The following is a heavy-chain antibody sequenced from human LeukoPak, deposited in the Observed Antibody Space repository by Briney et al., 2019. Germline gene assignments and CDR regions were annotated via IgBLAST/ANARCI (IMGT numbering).Heavy chain of an antibody. J-gene: IGHJ4*02. Sequence: ASVKVSCKASGGTFSSYAISWVRQAPGQGLEWMGGIIPIFGTANYAQKFQGRVTITTDEPTSTAYMELSSLRSEDTAVYYCARGTRGYSGYDLSGYCLDYWGQGTLVTVSS. CDR2: IIPIFGTA. V-gene: IGHV1-69*05. CDR3: ARGTRGYSGYDLSGYCLDY. CDR1: GGTFSSYA. D-gene: IGHD5-12*01.